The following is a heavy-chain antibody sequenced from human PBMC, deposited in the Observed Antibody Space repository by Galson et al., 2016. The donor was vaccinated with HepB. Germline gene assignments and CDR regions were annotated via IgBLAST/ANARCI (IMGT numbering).Heavy chain of an antibody. J-gene: IGHJ3*02. CDR3: ARRSSEAFDI. CDR2: IYPGDSDT. V-gene: IGHV5-51*01. Sequence: QSGAEVKKPGESLKISCEGSGYSFTSYWVCWVRQMPGKGLEWMGTIYPGDSDTRYSPSSQGQVTISADKSISAAYLQLNSLKASDTAIYYCARRSSEAFDIWGQGTMVTVSS. CDR1: GYSFTSYW. D-gene: IGHD3-10*01.